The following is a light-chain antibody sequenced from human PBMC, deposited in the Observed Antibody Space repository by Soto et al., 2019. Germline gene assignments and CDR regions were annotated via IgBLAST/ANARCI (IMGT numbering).Light chain of an antibody. CDR3: QSYGNSLSGFYV. J-gene: IGLJ1*01. Sequence: QSALTQPPSVSGAPGQRVTISCTGSSSNIGANSDVHWYQQLTGAAPKLLIYGNTNRPSGVSDRFSAPKSGTSASLAITGLQAEDEADYYCQSYGNSLSGFYVFGTGTKVTVL. CDR2: GNT. V-gene: IGLV1-40*01. CDR1: SSNIGANSD.